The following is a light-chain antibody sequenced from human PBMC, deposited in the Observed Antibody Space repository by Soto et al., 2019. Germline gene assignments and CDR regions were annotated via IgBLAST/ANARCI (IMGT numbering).Light chain of an antibody. CDR1: SSDVGGYNY. CDR3: SSYAGSNNFGYV. Sequence: QSALTQPPSASGSPGQSVTISCTGTSSDVGGYNYVSWYQQHPGKAPKLMIYEVSKRPSGVPDRFSGSKPGNTASLTVSGLQAEDEADYYCSSYAGSNNFGYVFGTGTKVTVL. J-gene: IGLJ1*01. V-gene: IGLV2-8*01. CDR2: EVS.